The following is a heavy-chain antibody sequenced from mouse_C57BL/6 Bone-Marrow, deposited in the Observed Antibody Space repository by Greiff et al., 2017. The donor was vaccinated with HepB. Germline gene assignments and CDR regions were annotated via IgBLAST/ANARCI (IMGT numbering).Heavy chain of an antibody. CDR2: IDPSDSYT. CDR3: AREERWLLLDFDY. Sequence: QVQLQQPGAELVMPGASVKLSCKASGYTFTSYWMHWVKQRPGQGLEWIGEIDPSDSYTNYNQKFKVKSTLTVDKSSSTAYMQLSSLTSEDSAVYYCAREERWLLLDFDYWGQGTTLTVSS. D-gene: IGHD2-3*01. J-gene: IGHJ2*01. CDR1: GYTFTSYW. V-gene: IGHV1-69*01.